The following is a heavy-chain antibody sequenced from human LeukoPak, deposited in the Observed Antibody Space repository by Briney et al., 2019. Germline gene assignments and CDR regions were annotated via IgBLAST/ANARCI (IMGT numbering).Heavy chain of an antibody. CDR2: ISSSSSTI. CDR3: ASIGTGGSSSYYYMDV. D-gene: IGHD1-26*01. V-gene: IGHV3-48*01. CDR1: GFTFSSYS. Sequence: GGSLRLSCAASGFTFSSYSMNWVRQAPGKGLEWVSYISSSSSTIYYADSVKGRFTISRDNAKNSLYLQMNSLRAEDTAVYYCASIGTGGSSSYYYMDVWGQGTTVTVSS. J-gene: IGHJ6*03.